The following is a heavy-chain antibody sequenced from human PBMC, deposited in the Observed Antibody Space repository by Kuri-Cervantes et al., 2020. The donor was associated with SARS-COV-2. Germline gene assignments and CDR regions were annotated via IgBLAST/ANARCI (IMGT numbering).Heavy chain of an antibody. J-gene: IGHJ5*02. V-gene: IGHV5-51*01. CDR1: GSTFTNSW. D-gene: IGHD3-22*01. Sequence: GESLKISCKGSGSTFTNSWVAWVRHLPGKGLGWVGVIHHGDYDKRHGSFFQGQVTISADKSLNTVYLQWSSLKSSDTAIYYCARQGHYERSGYNYFDPWGQGTQVTVSS. CDR2: IHHGDYDK. CDR3: ARQGHYERSGYNYFDP.